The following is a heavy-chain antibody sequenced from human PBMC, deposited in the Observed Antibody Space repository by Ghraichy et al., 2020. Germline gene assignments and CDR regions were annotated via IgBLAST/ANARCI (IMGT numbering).Heavy chain of an antibody. V-gene: IGHV3-23*01. D-gene: IGHD1-26*01. CDR3: AKARLLGYYYYGMDV. CDR1: GFTFSSYA. Sequence: GGSLRLSCAASGFTFSSYAMSWVRQAPGKGLEWVSAISGSGGSTYYADSVKGRFTISRDNSKNTLYLQMNSLRAEDTAVYYCAKARLLGYYYYGMDVWGQGTTVTVSS. J-gene: IGHJ6*02. CDR2: ISGSGGST.